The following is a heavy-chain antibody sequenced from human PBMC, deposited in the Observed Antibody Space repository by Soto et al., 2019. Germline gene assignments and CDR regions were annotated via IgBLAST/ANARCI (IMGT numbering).Heavy chain of an antibody. Sequence: EASVKVSCKVSGYTLTELSMHWVRQAPGKGLEWMGGFDPEDGETIYAQKFQGRVTMTEDTSTDTAYMELSSLRSEDTAVYYCAKPGYYDFWSGRKGYYYGMDVWGQGTTFTVSS. CDR2: FDPEDGET. CDR1: GYTLTELS. V-gene: IGHV1-24*01. D-gene: IGHD3-3*01. J-gene: IGHJ6*02. CDR3: AKPGYYDFWSGRKGYYYGMDV.